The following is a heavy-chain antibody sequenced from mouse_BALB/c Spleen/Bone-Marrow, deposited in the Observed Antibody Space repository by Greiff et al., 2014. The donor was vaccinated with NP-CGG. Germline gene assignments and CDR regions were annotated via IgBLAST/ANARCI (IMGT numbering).Heavy chain of an antibody. D-gene: IGHD2-4*01. J-gene: IGHJ2*01. V-gene: IGHV1-14*01. Sequence: EVQLVESGPELVKPGASVKMSCKASGYTFTSYVLHWVKQKPGQGLEWIGYIYPYNDVTKYNEKFKPKATLTSDRSSSTAYMELSSLTSEDSAVYYCAREGMITGDYWGQGTTLTDSS. CDR2: IYPYNDVT. CDR3: AREGMITGDY. CDR1: GYTFTSYV.